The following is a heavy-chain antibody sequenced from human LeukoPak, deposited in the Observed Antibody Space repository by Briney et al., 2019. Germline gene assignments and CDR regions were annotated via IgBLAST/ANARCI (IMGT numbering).Heavy chain of an antibody. Sequence: SVKVSCKASGGTFSSYAISWVRQAPGQGLEWMGGIIPTFGTANYAQKFQGRVTITTDESTSTAYMELSSLRSEDTAVYYCARVVPLAAGYDRAGYYFDYWGQGTLVTVSP. D-gene: IGHD3-22*01. V-gene: IGHV1-69*05. J-gene: IGHJ4*02. CDR3: ARVVPLAAGYDRAGYYFDY. CDR1: GGTFSSYA. CDR2: IIPTFGTA.